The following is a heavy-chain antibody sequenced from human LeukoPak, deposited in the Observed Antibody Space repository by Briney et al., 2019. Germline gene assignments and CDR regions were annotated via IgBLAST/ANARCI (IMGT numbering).Heavy chain of an antibody. J-gene: IGHJ3*02. V-gene: IGHV4-61*02. CDR1: GGSISSGSYY. CDR3: ARENEYSSSPPAFDI. D-gene: IGHD6-6*01. Sequence: KASQTLSLTCTVSGGSISSGSYYWSWIRQPAGKGLEWIGRIYTSGSTNYNPSLKSRVTISVDTSKNQFSLKLSSVTAADTAVYYCARENEYSSSPPAFDIWGQGTMVTVSS. CDR2: IYTSGST.